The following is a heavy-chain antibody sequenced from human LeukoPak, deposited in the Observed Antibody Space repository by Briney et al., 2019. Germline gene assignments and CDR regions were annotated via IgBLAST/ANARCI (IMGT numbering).Heavy chain of an antibody. V-gene: IGHV7-4-1*02. CDR1: GYTFTKNA. CDR3: ARDSSTGFAHGFDI. D-gene: IGHD3-9*01. CDR2: INTNTGSP. Sequence: EASVKVSCKASGYTFTKNAVNWVRQAPGQGLERMGWINTNTGSPTYAQGFTGRFVFSLDTAVSTTYLQISSLKAEDTAVYYCARDSSTGFAHGFDIWGQGTMVTVSS. J-gene: IGHJ3*02.